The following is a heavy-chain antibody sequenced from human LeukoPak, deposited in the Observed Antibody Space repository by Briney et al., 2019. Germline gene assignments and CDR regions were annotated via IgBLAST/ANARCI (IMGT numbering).Heavy chain of an antibody. J-gene: IGHJ4*02. V-gene: IGHV1-69*05. CDR2: IIPIFGTA. CDR1: GGTFSSYA. CDR3: VRDLPASDSSGDSYFDY. Sequence: ASVKVSCKASGGTFSSYAISWVRQAPGQGLEWMGGIIPIFGTANYAQKFQGRVTITTDESTSTAYMELSSLRSEDTAVYYCVRDLPASDSSGDSYFDYWGQGTLVTVSS. D-gene: IGHD3-10*01.